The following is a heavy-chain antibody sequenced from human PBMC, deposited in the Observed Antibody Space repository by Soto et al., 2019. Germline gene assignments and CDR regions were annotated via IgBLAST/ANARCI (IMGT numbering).Heavy chain of an antibody. CDR2: IYSSEST. J-gene: IGHJ3*02. CDR3: ARSPLIVPAALGAFAI. D-gene: IGHD2-2*01. CDR1: GDSINTGGYY. Sequence: SETLSLTCTVSGDSINTGGYYWTWIRQHPGKGLEWIGYIYSSESTSYNPSLKSRVTISVDTTKNQFSLRLSSVTAADTAVYYCARSPLIVPAALGAFAIWGQGTMVTVSS. V-gene: IGHV4-31*03.